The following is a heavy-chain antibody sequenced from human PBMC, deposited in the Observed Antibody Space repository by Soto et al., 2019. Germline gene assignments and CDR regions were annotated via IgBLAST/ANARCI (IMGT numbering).Heavy chain of an antibody. V-gene: IGHV4-59*01. CDR1: GGSISSYY. D-gene: IGHD1-7*01. CDR3: ARDIITGTTRNGY. Sequence: PSETLSLTCTVSGGSISSYYWSWIRQPPGKGLEWIGYIYYSGSTNYNPSLKSRVTISVDTSKNQFPLKLSPVTAADTAVYYCARDIITGTTRNGYWGQGTLVTVSS. CDR2: IYYSGST. J-gene: IGHJ4*02.